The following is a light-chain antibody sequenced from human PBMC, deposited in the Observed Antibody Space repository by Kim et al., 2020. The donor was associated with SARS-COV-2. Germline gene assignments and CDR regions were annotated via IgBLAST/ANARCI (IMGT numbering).Light chain of an antibody. Sequence: ELTQPPSVSVAPGKTARITCGGNNIGSKSVHWYQQKPGQAPVLVIYYDSDRPSGIPERFSGSNSGNTATLTISRVEAGDEADYYCQVWDSSSDHPVFGGGTQLTVL. CDR1: NIGSKS. CDR2: YDS. J-gene: IGLJ2*01. V-gene: IGLV3-21*04. CDR3: QVWDSSSDHPV.